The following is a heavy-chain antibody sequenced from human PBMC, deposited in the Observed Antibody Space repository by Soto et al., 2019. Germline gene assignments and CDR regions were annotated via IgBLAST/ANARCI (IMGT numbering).Heavy chain of an antibody. CDR3: ARDKEGRVWFDP. CDR2: ISPIFGTA. Sequence: QVQLVQSGAEVKKPGSSVKVSCKASGGTFSSYGISWVRQAPGQGLEWMGGISPIFGTANYAQKFQGRVTITADESTSTAYMELSSLGSEDTAVYYCARDKEGRVWFDPWGQGSRVTVSS. CDR1: GGTFSSYG. J-gene: IGHJ5*02. V-gene: IGHV1-69*01.